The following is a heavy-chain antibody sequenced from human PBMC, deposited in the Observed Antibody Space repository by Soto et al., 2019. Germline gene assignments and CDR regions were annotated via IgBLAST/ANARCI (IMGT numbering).Heavy chain of an antibody. V-gene: IGHV2-5*02. Sequence: QITLKESGPPLVIPTQTLTLTCTFSGFSLNTRGVGVGWIRQPPGKALEWVALIHWDDEKRYSPSLRNTLTITKDTSKNQVVLIMTNMDPVDTATYYSASSPCVLGSGWNFDFWGQGILVTVSS. CDR2: IHWDDEK. CDR1: GFSLNTRGVG. CDR3: ASSPCVLGSGWNFDF. D-gene: IGHD6-19*01. J-gene: IGHJ4*02.